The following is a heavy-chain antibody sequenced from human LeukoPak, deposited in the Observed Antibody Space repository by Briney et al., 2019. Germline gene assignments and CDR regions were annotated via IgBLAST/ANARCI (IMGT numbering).Heavy chain of an antibody. CDR2: ISSSSSTI. V-gene: IGHV3-48*02. Sequence: GGSLRLSCAASGFTFSSYSMNWVRQAPGKGLEWVSYISSSSSTIYYADSVKGRFTISRDNAKNSLYLQMNSLRDEDTAVYYCARGPARKYYDSSGSSDYWGQGTLVTVSS. D-gene: IGHD3-22*01. CDR1: GFTFSSYS. J-gene: IGHJ4*02. CDR3: ARGPARKYYDSSGSSDY.